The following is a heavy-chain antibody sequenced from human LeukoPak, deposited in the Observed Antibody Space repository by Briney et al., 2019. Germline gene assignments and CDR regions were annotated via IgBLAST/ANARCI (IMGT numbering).Heavy chain of an antibody. CDR1: GFTFSSYA. CDR2: ISYDGSNK. Sequence: GRSLRLSCAASGFTFSSYAMHWVRQAPGKGLEWVAVISYDGSNKYYADSVKGRFTISRDNSKNTLYLQMNSLRAEDTAVYYCARDFDWLFDYWGQGTLVTVSS. V-gene: IGHV3-30-3*01. J-gene: IGHJ4*02. CDR3: ARDFDWLFDY. D-gene: IGHD3-9*01.